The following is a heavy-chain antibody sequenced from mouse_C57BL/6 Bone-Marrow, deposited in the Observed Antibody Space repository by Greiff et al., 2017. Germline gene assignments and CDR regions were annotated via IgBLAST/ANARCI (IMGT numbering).Heavy chain of an antibody. V-gene: IGHV1-59*01. CDR1: GYTFTSYW. J-gene: IGHJ2*01. D-gene: IGHD2-1*01. Sequence: QVQLQQPGAELVRPGTSVKLSCKASGYTFTSYWMHWVKQRPGQGLEWIGVIDPSDSYTNYTQKFKGKAPLTVDTSSSTAYMQLSSLTSEDSAVYYCASTMGYYLDYGGQGTTLTVSS. CDR3: ASTMGYYLDY. CDR2: IDPSDSYT.